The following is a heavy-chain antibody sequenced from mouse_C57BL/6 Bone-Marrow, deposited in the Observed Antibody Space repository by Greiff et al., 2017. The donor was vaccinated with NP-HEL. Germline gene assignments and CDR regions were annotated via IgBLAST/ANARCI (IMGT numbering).Heavy chain of an antibody. J-gene: IGHJ1*03. Sequence: VKLMESGPGLVQPSQSLSITCTVSGFSLTSYGVHWVRQPPGKGLEWLGVIWSGGSTDYNAAFISRLSISKDNSKSQVFFKMNSLQAADTAIYYCARNGRFPWYFDVWGTGTTVTVSS. D-gene: IGHD4-1*01. CDR1: GFSLTSYG. CDR2: IWSGGST. CDR3: ARNGRFPWYFDV. V-gene: IGHV2-2*01.